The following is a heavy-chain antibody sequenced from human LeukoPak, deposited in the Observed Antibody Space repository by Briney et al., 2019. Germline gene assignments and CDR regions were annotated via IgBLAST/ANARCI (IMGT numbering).Heavy chain of an antibody. J-gene: IGHJ1*01. CDR2: ISYDESNK. CDR1: GFIFSNYG. V-gene: IGHV3-30*18. Sequence: TGGSLRLSCAASGFIFSNYGMHWVRQAPGKGLEWVAVISYDESNKFYRDSVKGRFTIFRDNSKNMLYLQMNRLRAEDTAVYYCEKELRGYSYGEHWGQGILVTVSS. CDR3: EKELRGYSYGEH. D-gene: IGHD5-18*01.